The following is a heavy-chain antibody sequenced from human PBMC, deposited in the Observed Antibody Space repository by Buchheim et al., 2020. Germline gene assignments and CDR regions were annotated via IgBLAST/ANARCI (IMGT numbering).Heavy chain of an antibody. CDR2: ISSSGSTI. CDR3: AREQVAVAGTGYWFDP. CDR1: GFTFSSYE. V-gene: IGHV3-48*03. J-gene: IGHJ5*02. Sequence: EVQLVESGGGLVQPGGSLRLSCAASGFTFSSYEMNWVRQAPGKGLEWVSYISSSGSTIYYADSVNGRFTISRDNAKNSLYLQMNSLRAEDTAVYYCAREQVAVAGTGYWFDPWGQGTL. D-gene: IGHD6-19*01.